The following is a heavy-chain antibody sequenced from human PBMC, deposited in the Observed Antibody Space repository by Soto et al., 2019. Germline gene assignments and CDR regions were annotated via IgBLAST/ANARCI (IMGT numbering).Heavy chain of an antibody. V-gene: IGHV1-69*12. J-gene: IGHJ6*02. CDR2: IVPVFGTT. CDR1: GGTFSRYS. D-gene: IGHD4-17*01. Sequence: QVQLVQSGAEVKKPGSSVKVSCKASGGTFSRYSISWVRQAPGQGLEWMGGIVPVFGTTNYAQKFQGRVTITADQSTSTVYMELSSLTSDDTAVYYCASCLVTTYFYYYGMDVWGQGTTDTVSS. CDR3: ASCLVTTYFYYYGMDV.